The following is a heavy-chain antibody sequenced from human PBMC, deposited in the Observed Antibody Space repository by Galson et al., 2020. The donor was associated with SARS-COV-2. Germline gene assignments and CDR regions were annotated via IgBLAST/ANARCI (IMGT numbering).Heavy chain of an antibody. CDR2: ISSSGSTI. Sequence: GGSLRLSCAASGFTFSSYEMNWVRQAPGKGLEWVSYISSSGSTIYYADSVKGRFTISRDNAKNSLYLQMNSLRAEDTAVYYCASGDFNYYYYGIDFWGQGTTVTVSS. D-gene: IGHD4-17*01. CDR1: GFTFSSYE. J-gene: IGHJ6*02. V-gene: IGHV3-48*03. CDR3: ASGDFNYYYYGIDF.